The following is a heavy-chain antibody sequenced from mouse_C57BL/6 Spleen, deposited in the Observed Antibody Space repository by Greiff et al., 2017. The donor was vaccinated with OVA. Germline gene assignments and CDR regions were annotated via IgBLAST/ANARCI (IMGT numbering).Heavy chain of an antibody. V-gene: IGHV1-9*01. CDR1: GYTFTGYW. D-gene: IGHD1-1*01. CDR3: ARRILPRCFDV. Sequence: QVQLQQSGAELMKPGASVKLSCKASGYTFTGYWIAWVKQRPGHGLEWIGEILPGSGSTNYHEKFKGKATFTAATSSNTAYLQLSSLTTEDSAIYYCARRILPRCFDVWGTGTTVTVSS. CDR2: ILPGSGST. J-gene: IGHJ1*03.